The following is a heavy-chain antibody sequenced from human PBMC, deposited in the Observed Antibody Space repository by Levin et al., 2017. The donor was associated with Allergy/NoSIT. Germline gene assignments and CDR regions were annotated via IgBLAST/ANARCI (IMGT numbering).Heavy chain of an antibody. CDR2: IQGDGSNK. D-gene: IGHD3-10*01. Sequence: SGGSLRLSCAASGFTFRRYTIHWVRQRPGKGLEWVSLIQGDGSNKYYADSVRGRFTISRDNSRNSLSLQMNDLTSDDTALYFCAKEKDTIYFDYWSQGVLVTVSS. CDR3: AKEKDTIYFDY. CDR1: GFTFRRYT. V-gene: IGHV3-43*01. J-gene: IGHJ4*02.